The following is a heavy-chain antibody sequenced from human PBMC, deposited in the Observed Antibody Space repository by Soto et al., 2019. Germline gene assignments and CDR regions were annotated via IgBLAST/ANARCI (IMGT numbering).Heavy chain of an antibody. CDR3: ARGSYYDSSGYYGP. V-gene: IGHV4-31*03. CDR2: IYYSGST. J-gene: IGHJ5*02. D-gene: IGHD3-22*01. CDR1: GGSISSGGYY. Sequence: QVQLQESGPGLVKPSQTLSLTCTVSGGSISSGGYYWSWIRQHPGKGLEWIGYIYYSGSTYYNPSLKSRVTISVDPSKNQFSLKLSSVTAAATAVYYCARGSYYDSSGYYGPWGQGTLVTVSS.